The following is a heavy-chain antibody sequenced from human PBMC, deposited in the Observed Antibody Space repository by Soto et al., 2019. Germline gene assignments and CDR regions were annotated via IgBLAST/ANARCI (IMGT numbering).Heavy chain of an antibody. Sequence: QVQLQESGPGLVKPSGTLSLTCAVSSGSISSSNWWSWVRQPPGKGLEWIGEIYHSGSTNYNPSLKSRVTISVDKSKHQFTLKLSSVTAADTAVYYCARDCSGGSCYSRTDAFDIWGQGTMVTVSS. J-gene: IGHJ3*02. D-gene: IGHD2-15*01. CDR2: IYHSGST. CDR3: ARDCSGGSCYSRTDAFDI. V-gene: IGHV4-4*02. CDR1: SGSISSSNW.